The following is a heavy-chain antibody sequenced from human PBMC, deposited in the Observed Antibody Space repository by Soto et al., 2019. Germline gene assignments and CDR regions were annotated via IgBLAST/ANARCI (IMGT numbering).Heavy chain of an antibody. CDR2: IYYSGSS. J-gene: IGHJ4*02. V-gene: IGHV4-59*08. CDR3: ARHSNEYRKSLDY. D-gene: IGHD1-1*01. CDR1: GGSISGYY. Sequence: SETLSLTCTVSGGSISGYYWSWIRQPPGKGLEWIAYIYYSGSSNSNPSLKSRVTISVDTSKNQFSLKLSSVTTADTAVYYCARHSNEYRKSLDYWGQGTLVTVSS.